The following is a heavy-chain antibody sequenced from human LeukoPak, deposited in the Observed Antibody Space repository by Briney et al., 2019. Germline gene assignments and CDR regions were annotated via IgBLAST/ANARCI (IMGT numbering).Heavy chain of an antibody. J-gene: IGHJ4*02. CDR1: GFTFSSYR. CDR3: AKSKTEKGVGLFDY. V-gene: IGHV3-74*03. D-gene: IGHD1-26*01. Sequence: AGSLRLSSAASGFTFSSYRMHWDRQAPGNGLVWVSRLNSDVSSTTYADSVKVRFTISRDNTKNTLYLHMNSLRAEDTAVYYCAKSKTEKGVGLFDYWGQGTLVTVSS. CDR2: LNSDVSST.